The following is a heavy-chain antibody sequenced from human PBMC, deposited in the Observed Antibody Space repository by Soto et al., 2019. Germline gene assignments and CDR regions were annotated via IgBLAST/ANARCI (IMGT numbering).Heavy chain of an antibody. CDR2: IIPIFGTA. Sequence: QVRLVQSGAEVKKPGSSVKVSCKASGGTFSSYAISWVRQAPGQGLEWMGGIIPIFGTANYAQKFQGRVTITADESTSTAYMELSSLRSEDTAVYYCASGGYCGGDCYPNWFDPWGQGTLVTVSS. V-gene: IGHV1-69*01. CDR1: GGTFSSYA. D-gene: IGHD2-21*02. CDR3: ASGGYCGGDCYPNWFDP. J-gene: IGHJ5*02.